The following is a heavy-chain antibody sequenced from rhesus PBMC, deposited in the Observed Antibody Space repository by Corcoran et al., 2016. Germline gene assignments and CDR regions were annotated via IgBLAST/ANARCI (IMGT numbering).Heavy chain of an antibody. CDR2: IYGSGSST. CDR3: ARHAPQELEP. Sequence: QVQLQESGPGLVKPSETLSLTCAVSGASISIYWWYWVRQSPGKGPAWIGYIYGSGSSTNYNPALKSRVTLSVDTSKNQLSLKLSSVTAADTAVYYCARHAPQELEPWGQGVLVTVSS. J-gene: IGHJ4*01. V-gene: IGHV4S11*01. D-gene: IGHD1-1*01. CDR1: GASISIYW.